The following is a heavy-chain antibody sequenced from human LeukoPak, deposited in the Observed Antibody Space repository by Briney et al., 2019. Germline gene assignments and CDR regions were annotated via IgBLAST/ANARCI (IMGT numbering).Heavy chain of an antibody. CDR2: ISAYNGNT. D-gene: IGHD2-2*03. V-gene: IGHV1-18*01. CDR3: ARAHMDYYFDY. CDR1: GYTFTSYG. J-gene: IGHJ4*02. Sequence: GASVTVSCKASGYTFTSYGISWVRQAPGQGLEWMGWISAYNGNTNYAQKLQGRVTMTRDTSISTAYMELSRLRSDDTAVYYCARAHMDYYFDYWGQGTLVTVSS.